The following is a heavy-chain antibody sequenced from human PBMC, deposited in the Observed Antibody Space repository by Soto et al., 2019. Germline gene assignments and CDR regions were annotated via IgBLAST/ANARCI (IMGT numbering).Heavy chain of an antibody. J-gene: IGHJ5*01. Sequence: PSETLSLTCTVSGGSMSSYYWSWIRQPPGKGLEWIGYIYNSGSSNYNPSLKSRVTISVDTSKNQFSLNLRSVTAADTAVYYCARHDDCYDGGCSTGRWFDSWGQGTLVTVSS. D-gene: IGHD2-15*01. CDR2: IYNSGSS. CDR1: GGSMSSYY. CDR3: ARHDDCYDGGCSTGRWFDS. V-gene: IGHV4-59*08.